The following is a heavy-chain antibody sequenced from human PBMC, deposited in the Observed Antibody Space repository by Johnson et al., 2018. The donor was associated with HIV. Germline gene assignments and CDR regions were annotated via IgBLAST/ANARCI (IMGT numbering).Heavy chain of an antibody. CDR1: GFTISNKY. V-gene: IGHV3-66*01. CDR2: IYSGGST. J-gene: IGHJ3*02. D-gene: IGHD3-3*01. Sequence: VQLVESGGGVVRPGGSLRLSCAASGFTISNKYISWVRQAPGKGLEWVSVIYSGGSTYYADSVRGRFLISRDNSQNTVYLQMNSLGAEDTAVYYCARDRGGAVWSGSGIWGQGTMVTVSS. CDR3: ARDRGGAVWSGSGI.